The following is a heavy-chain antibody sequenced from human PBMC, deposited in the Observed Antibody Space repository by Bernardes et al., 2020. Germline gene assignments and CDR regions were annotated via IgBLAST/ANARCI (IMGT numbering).Heavy chain of an antibody. D-gene: IGHD3-10*01. CDR1: GITSADYG. J-gene: IGHJ5*02. Sequence: GGSLRLSCAASGITSADYGMSWVRQAPGKGVEWGSGINWGGDGRGYADSVKGRFTISRDNAKNSLYLQMNSLRAEDTALYHCARGGYYGSGSPNWFDPWGQGTLVTVSS. CDR3: ARGGYYGSGSPNWFDP. CDR2: INWGGDGR. V-gene: IGHV3-20*01.